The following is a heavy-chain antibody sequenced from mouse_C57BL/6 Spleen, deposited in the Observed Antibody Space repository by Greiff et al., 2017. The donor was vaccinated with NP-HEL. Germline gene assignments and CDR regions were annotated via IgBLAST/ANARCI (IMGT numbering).Heavy chain of an antibody. J-gene: IGHJ4*01. V-gene: IGHV1-82*01. CDR2: IYPGDGDT. CDR3: ARGAYYSNYGSYAMDY. CDR1: GYAFSSSW. D-gene: IGHD2-5*01. Sequence: QVQLKESGPELVKPGASVKISCKASGYAFSSSWMNWVKQRPGKGLEWIGRIYPGDGDTNYNGKFKGKATLTADKSSSTAYMQLSSLTSEDSAVYFCARGAYYSNYGSYAMDYWGQGTSVTVSS.